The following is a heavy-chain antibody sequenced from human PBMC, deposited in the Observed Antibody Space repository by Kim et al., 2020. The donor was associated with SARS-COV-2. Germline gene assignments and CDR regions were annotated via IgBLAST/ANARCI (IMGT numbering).Heavy chain of an antibody. CDR2: ISWNSGSI. CDR1: GFTFGDYA. Sequence: GGSLRLSCAASGFTFGDYAMHWVRQAPGKGLEWVSGISWNSGSIGYADSVKGRFTISRDNAKNSLYLQMNSLRAEDTALYYCAKEVLDDSSGNFDYWGQGTLVTVSS. CDR3: AKEVLDDSSGNFDY. J-gene: IGHJ4*02. V-gene: IGHV3-9*01. D-gene: IGHD3-22*01.